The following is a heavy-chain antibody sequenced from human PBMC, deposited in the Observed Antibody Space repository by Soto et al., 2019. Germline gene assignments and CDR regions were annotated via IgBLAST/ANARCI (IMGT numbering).Heavy chain of an antibody. CDR2: ISYDGSAK. CDR1: GFTFRSYA. CDR3: ARAQGDLPDY. D-gene: IGHD3-16*01. V-gene: IGHV3-30-3*01. J-gene: IGHJ4*02. Sequence: QVQLVESGGGVVQPGRSLRLSCAASGFTFRSYAMHWVRQSPGKGLEWVASISYDGSAKYYADSVKGRFTISRDNSKNTLYLQLNSLRAEDTALFYCARAQGDLPDYGGQGTLVSVSS.